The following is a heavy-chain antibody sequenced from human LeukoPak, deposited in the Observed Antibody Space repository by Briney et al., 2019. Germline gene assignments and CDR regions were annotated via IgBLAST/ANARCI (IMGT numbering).Heavy chain of an antibody. D-gene: IGHD3-16*01. Sequence: GGPLRLSCAASGFLLSDNYMSWVRQAPGKGLEWVSTLYAGGSTYYPDSARGRFSISRANSNNTLYLQMNSLRPEDTAVYFCLRGMRGQTFHWGQGTLVTVSS. CDR1: GFLLSDNY. V-gene: IGHV3-66*01. CDR3: LRGMRGQTFH. J-gene: IGHJ4*02. CDR2: LYAGGST.